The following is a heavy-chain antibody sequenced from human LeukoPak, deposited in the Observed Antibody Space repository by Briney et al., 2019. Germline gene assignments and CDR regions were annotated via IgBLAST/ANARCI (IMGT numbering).Heavy chain of an antibody. J-gene: IGHJ4*02. D-gene: IGHD1-1*01. CDR1: GFTFSAYA. V-gene: IGHV3-64D*09. Sequence: GGSLSLSCSASGFTFSAYAMYWVRPAPGKGLEYVSGISNNGGSSFYADSVKGRFTISRDNSKNTLYLQMSSLRAEDTAVYYCVKITSVTGGDCWGQGTRLTVSS. CDR2: ISNNGGSS. CDR3: VKITSVTGGDC.